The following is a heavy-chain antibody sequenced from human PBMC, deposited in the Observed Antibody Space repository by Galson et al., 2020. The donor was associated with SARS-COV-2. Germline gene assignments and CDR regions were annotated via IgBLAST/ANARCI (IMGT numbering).Heavy chain of an antibody. J-gene: IGHJ4*02. D-gene: IGHD6-19*01. CDR2: IPDNGYNT. CDR1: GFTFSYYA. Sequence: GGSLRLPCAMSGFTASGFTFSYYAMSWVRQAPGKGPQWVSTIPDNGYNTYYPDSMKGRFTISRDNSKDTLYLQLNTLRAEDTAIYYCARHSASGWAHGYFDLWGQGALVTVSS. V-gene: IGHV3-23*05. CDR3: ARHSASGWAHGYFDL.